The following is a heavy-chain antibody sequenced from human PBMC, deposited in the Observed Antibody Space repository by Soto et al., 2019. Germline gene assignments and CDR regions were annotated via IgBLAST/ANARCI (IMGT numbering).Heavy chain of an antibody. Sequence: QVQLQESGPGLVKPSQTLSLTCTVSGGSISSGVYYWSWIRQPPGKGLEWIGYIYYSGSTYYNPSVKSRVTISVDTSKKQFSLKLSSVTAADSAVYYCARHRGYYGMDVWGQEPTATVSS. CDR1: GGSISSGVYY. D-gene: IGHD3-10*01. CDR2: IYYSGST. J-gene: IGHJ6*02. V-gene: IGHV4-30-4*01. CDR3: ARHRGYYGMDV.